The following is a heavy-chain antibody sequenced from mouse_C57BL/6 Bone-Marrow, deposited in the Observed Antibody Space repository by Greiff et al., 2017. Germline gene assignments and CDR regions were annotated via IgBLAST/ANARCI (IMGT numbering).Heavy chain of an antibody. CDR2: INPSNGGT. CDR1: GYTFTSYW. V-gene: IGHV1-53*01. J-gene: IGHJ2*01. CDR3: SRCERPYFYY. Sequence: QVQLQQPGTELVQPGASVKLSCKASGYTFTSYWMHWVKQRPGQGLEWIGNINPSNGGTNYNEKFKSKATLTVDKSSSTAYLQLSILTSEDSAGYYCSRCERPYFYYWGQGTTLTVSS.